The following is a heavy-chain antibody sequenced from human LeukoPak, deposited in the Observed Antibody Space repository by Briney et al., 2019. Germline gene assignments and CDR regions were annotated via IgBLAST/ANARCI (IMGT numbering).Heavy chain of an antibody. Sequence: SETLSLTCTVSGGSISSSSYYWGWIRQPPGKGLEWIGSIYYSGSTYYNPSLKNRVTISVDTSKNQFSLKLSSVTAADTAVYYCARVPQAVTQDAFDIWGQGTMVTVSS. CDR3: ARVPQAVTQDAFDI. CDR1: GGSISSSSYY. CDR2: IYYSGST. V-gene: IGHV4-39*01. J-gene: IGHJ3*02. D-gene: IGHD4-17*01.